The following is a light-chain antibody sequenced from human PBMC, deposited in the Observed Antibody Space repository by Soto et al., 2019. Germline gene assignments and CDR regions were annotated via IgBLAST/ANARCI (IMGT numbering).Light chain of an antibody. CDR1: SSDFGGYNF. Sequence: QSALTQPASVSGSPGQSITISCTGTSSDFGGYNFVSWYQHHPGKAPKVMIYDVSKRPSGVSNRFSGSKSGNTASLTISGLQAEDEAAYYCSSYTSSSTLLVFGGGTKLTVL. CDR3: SSYTSSSTLLV. J-gene: IGLJ2*01. V-gene: IGLV2-14*03. CDR2: DVS.